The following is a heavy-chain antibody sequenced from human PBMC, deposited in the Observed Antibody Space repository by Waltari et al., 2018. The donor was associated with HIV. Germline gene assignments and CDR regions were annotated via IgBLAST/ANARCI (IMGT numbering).Heavy chain of an antibody. Sequence: QVQLVQSGAEVQKPGASVKVSCKASGYTFTGAYLHWVRQAPGKGLEWMGWSNPNSVGTNYAQKFQGRVTMTRDTSISTAYMELSRLRSDDTAVYYCARAQYYYDSSGYYYGDYGMDVWGQGTTVTVSS. CDR3: ARAQYYYDSSGYYYGDYGMDV. V-gene: IGHV1-2*02. J-gene: IGHJ6*02. CDR2: SNPNSVGT. D-gene: IGHD3-22*01. CDR1: GYTFTGAY.